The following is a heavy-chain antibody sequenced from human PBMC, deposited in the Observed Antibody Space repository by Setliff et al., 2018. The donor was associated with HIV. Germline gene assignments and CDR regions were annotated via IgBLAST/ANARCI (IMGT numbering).Heavy chain of an antibody. V-gene: IGHV4-4*02. CDR1: GASISDNNYW. Sequence: SETLSLTCTVSGASISDNNYWWSWVRQPPGKGLAWIGEIYHRGNTNYSPSLKSRVTMSMDASKKQFSLKLSSMTAADTAVYYCVGDGNSWSWSYFWGQGTLVTVSS. CDR2: IYHRGNT. J-gene: IGHJ4*02. CDR3: VGDGNSWSWSYF. D-gene: IGHD6-13*01.